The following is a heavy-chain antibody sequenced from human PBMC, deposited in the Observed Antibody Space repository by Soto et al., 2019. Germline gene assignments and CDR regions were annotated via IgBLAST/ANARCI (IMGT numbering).Heavy chain of an antibody. Sequence: PSETLSLTCTVSGGSISSGGYYWSWIRQHPGKGLEWIGYIYYSGSTYYNPSLKSRVTISVDTSKNQFSLKLSSVTAADTAVYYCARHVSYYDYIWGSYRLYYFDYWGQGTLVTVSS. J-gene: IGHJ4*02. CDR2: IYYSGST. D-gene: IGHD3-16*02. CDR3: ARHVSYYDYIWGSYRLYYFDY. CDR1: GGSISSGGYY. V-gene: IGHV4-31*03.